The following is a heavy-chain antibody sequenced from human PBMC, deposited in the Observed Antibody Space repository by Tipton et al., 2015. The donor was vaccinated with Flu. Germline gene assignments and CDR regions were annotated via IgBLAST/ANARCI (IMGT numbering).Heavy chain of an antibody. CDR1: GFTVSSYW. Sequence: SLRLSCAASGFTVSSYWMSWVRQAPGKGLEWVANIKQDGNEKYYVDSVKGRFTISRDNAKNSLYLQMNSLRVEDTAVYYCARAVGSSSSFWGQGTLVTVSS. CDR2: IKQDGNEK. CDR3: ARAVGSSSSF. V-gene: IGHV3-7*01. J-gene: IGHJ4*02. D-gene: IGHD6-6*01.